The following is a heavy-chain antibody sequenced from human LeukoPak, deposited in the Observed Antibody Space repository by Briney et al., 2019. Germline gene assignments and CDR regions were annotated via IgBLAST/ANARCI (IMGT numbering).Heavy chain of an antibody. J-gene: IGHJ4*02. V-gene: IGHV4-4*02. D-gene: IGHD3-3*02. CDR3: ARAKSISPLEGIDY. CDR1: GGFNSSSIW. CDR2: IYHSGST. Sequence: SETLSLTCAFSGGFNSSSIWRGWVRPPPGKGLEWIGEIYHSGSTNYNPSLKSRVTISVDKSKNQFSLKLSSVTAADTAVYYCARAKSISPLEGIDYWGQGTLVTVSS.